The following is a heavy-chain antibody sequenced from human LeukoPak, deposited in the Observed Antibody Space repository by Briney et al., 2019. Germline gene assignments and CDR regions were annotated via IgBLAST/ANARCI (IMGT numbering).Heavy chain of an antibody. CDR3: ARGVRIAAAGTGTDGGYYYYMDV. D-gene: IGHD6-13*01. V-gene: IGHV3-30*01. CDR2: ISYDGGNK. CDR1: GFTFSSYA. Sequence: GGSLRLSCAASGFTFSSYAMHWVRQAPGKGLEWVAVISYDGGNKYYADSVKGRFTISRDNSKNTLYLQMNSLRAEDTAVYYCARGVRIAAAGTGTDGGYYYYMDVWGKGTTVTVSS. J-gene: IGHJ6*03.